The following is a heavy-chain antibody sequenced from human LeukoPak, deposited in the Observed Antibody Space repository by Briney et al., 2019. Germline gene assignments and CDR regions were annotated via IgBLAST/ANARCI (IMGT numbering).Heavy chain of an antibody. D-gene: IGHD2-21*01. J-gene: IGHJ4*02. Sequence: GSLRLSCAASGFTFSSYSMNWIRQPAGKGLEWIGRIYTSGSTNYNPSLKSRVTMSVDTSKNQFSLKLSSVTAADTAVYYCARDPVIREEYYYDYWGQGTLVTVSS. CDR1: GFTFSSYS. CDR2: IYTSGST. V-gene: IGHV4-4*07. CDR3: ARDPVIREEYYYDY.